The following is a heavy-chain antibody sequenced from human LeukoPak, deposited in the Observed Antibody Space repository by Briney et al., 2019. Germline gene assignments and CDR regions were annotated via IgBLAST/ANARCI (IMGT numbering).Heavy chain of an antibody. J-gene: IGHJ4*02. CDR1: GYTFTSHD. CDR3: ARTVMEPIAAAGLSFDY. Sequence: ASVKVSCKASGYTFTSHDINWVRQATGQGLEWMGWMNPNSGNTGYAQKFQGRVTITRNTSISTAYMELSSLRSEDTAVYYCARTVMEPIAAAGLSFDYWGQGTLVTVSS. V-gene: IGHV1-8*03. CDR2: MNPNSGNT. D-gene: IGHD6-13*01.